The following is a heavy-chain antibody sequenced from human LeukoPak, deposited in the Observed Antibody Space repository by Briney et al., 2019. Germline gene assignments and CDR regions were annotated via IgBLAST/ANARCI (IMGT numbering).Heavy chain of an antibody. Sequence: GGSLRLSCAVSGFTFSGFWMSWSRQAPGKGLEWVASINSDGSEGYYADVVKGRFTISRDNSKNTLYLQMNSLRAEDTAVYYCAKSKWELLVYFDYWGQGTLVTVSS. V-gene: IGHV3-7*03. J-gene: IGHJ4*02. CDR2: INSDGSEG. D-gene: IGHD1-26*01. CDR1: GFTFSGFW. CDR3: AKSKWELLVYFDY.